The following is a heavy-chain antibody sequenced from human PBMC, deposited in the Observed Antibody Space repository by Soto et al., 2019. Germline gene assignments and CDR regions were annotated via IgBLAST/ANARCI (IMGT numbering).Heavy chain of an antibody. CDR1: GYTFSTYY. CDR3: ARYDYNGYYFDY. V-gene: IGHV1-46*01. D-gene: IGHD4-4*01. J-gene: IGHJ4*02. Sequence: ASVKVSSKASGYTFSTYYMHWVRQPPGQGNDWMGIINPSGGSTTYAQKFNGRITMTRDTSTTTVNMELSNLKSQETDVNNCARYDYNGYYFDYWGQGSLVSVSS. CDR2: INPSGGST.